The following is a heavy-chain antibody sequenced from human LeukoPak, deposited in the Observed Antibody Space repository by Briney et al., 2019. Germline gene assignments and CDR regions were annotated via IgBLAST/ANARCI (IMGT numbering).Heavy chain of an antibody. CDR2: IYYSGST. D-gene: IGHD6-13*01. CDR3: ARGGGGAAAVEY. V-gene: IGHV4-39*07. Sequence: SETLSLTCTVSGGSISSSSYYWGWIRQPPGKGLEWIGSIYYSGSTYYNPSLKSRVTISVDTSKNQFSLKLSSVTAADTAVYYCARGGGGAAAVEYWGQGTLVTVSS. CDR1: GGSISSSSYY. J-gene: IGHJ4*02.